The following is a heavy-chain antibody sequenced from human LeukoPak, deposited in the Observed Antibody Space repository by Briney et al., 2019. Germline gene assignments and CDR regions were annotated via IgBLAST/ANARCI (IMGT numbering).Heavy chain of an antibody. CDR2: IYYSGST. Sequence: SETLSLACAVYGGSFSGYYSGWIRHPPGKGLEWIGRIYYSGSTSYNPSLKSRVTISVDTSKNQFSLKLSSVTAADTAVCLCARESMGSSWTDYHYYYYMDVWGKGTTVTVSS. J-gene: IGHJ6*03. CDR1: GGSFSGYY. V-gene: IGHV4-34*01. D-gene: IGHD6-13*01. CDR3: ARESMGSSWTDYHYYYYMDV.